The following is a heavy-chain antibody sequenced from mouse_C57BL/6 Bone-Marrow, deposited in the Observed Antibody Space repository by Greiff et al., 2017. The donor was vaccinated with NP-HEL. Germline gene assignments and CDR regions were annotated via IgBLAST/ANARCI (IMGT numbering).Heavy chain of an antibody. V-gene: IGHV1-15*01. CDR3: TRWDDGYSVDY. CDR2: IDPETGGT. J-gene: IGHJ2*01. CDR1: GYTFTDYE. D-gene: IGHD2-3*01. Sequence: QVQLQQSGAELVRPGASVTLSCKASGYTFTDYEMHWVKQTPVHGLEWIGAIDPETGGTAYNQKFKGKAILTADKSSSTAYMELRSLTSEDSAVYYCTRWDDGYSVDYWGQGTTLTVSS.